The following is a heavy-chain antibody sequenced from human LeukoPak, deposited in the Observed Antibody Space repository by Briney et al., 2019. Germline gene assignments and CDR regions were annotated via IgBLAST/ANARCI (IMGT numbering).Heavy chain of an antibody. CDR3: ARDKLQWHSPVDN. J-gene: IGHJ4*02. CDR1: GYTFPSYY. Sequence: GASVKVSCKASGYTFPSYYMHWGRQAPGQGLEWMGIINPDGGSTSYAQKFQGRVTMTRDMSTSTVYMELSSLRSEDTAVYYCARDKLQWHSPVDNWGQGTLVTVSS. D-gene: IGHD6-19*01. V-gene: IGHV1-46*01. CDR2: INPDGGST.